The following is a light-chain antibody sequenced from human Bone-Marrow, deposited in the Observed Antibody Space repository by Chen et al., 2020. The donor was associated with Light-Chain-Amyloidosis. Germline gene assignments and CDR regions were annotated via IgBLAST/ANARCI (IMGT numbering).Light chain of an antibody. CDR2: GAY. CDR3: QQYGSSALLT. Sequence: IVLTQSPGTLSLSPGERATLSCRASQSVGSTYLAWYQQKPGQAPRLLIFGAYSRATGIPDRLSGSGSGTDFTLTISRLEPEDFAVYYCQQYGSSALLTFGGGTKVEIK. J-gene: IGKJ4*01. CDR1: QSVGSTY. V-gene: IGKV3-20*01.